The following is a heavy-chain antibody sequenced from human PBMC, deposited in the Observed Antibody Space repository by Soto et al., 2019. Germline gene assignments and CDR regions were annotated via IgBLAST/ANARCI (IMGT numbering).Heavy chain of an antibody. V-gene: IGHV1-18*01. CDR3: ARVGVVLAAPRVWPY. Sequence: QVQLAQSGAEVKKPGASVKVSCKASGYPFTSYGISWVRQAPGQGLEWMAWINPYNGNTKYAEKFLGRVTVTTDTSTATAYMEVRSLTADDTAVCYCARVGVVLAAPRVWPYWGQGTPVTVSS. CDR2: INPYNGNT. D-gene: IGHD6-13*01. J-gene: IGHJ4*02. CDR1: GYPFTSYG.